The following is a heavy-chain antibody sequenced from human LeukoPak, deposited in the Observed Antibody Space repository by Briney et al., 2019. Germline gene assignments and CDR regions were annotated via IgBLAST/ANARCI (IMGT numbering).Heavy chain of an antibody. CDR1: GYTLTELS. J-gene: IGHJ3*02. Sequence: ASVKVSCKVSGYTLTELSMHWVRQAPGKGLEWKGGFDPEDGETIYAQKFQGRVTMTEDTSTDTAYMELSSLRSEDTAVYYCATPRRGYYASSGDFDAFDIWGQGTMVIVSS. V-gene: IGHV1-24*01. D-gene: IGHD3-22*01. CDR2: FDPEDGET. CDR3: ATPRRGYYASSGDFDAFDI.